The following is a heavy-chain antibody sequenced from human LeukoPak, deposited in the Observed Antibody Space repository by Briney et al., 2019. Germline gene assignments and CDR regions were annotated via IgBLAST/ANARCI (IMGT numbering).Heavy chain of an antibody. D-gene: IGHD3-22*01. CDR2: ITYDGSNK. J-gene: IGHJ4*02. Sequence: GGSLRLSCAASGFTFSSYAMSWVRQAPGKGLEWVAVITYDGSNKYYADSVKGRFTISRDNSKNTLFLQMNSLRAEDTAVYYCARASGSGYYFDYWGQGTLVTVSS. CDR3: ARASGSGYYFDY. V-gene: IGHV3-30*04. CDR1: GFTFSSYA.